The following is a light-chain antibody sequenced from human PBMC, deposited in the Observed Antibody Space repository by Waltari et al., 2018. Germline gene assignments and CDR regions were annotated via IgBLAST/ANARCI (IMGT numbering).Light chain of an antibody. Sequence: QSALTQPASVSGSPGQSITISCPGTSSCVGAYDSVSWYRQLPGKAPELMISDVSRRPSGISDRFSGSKSGDTASLTISGLQAEDEADYYCSSMISGGPLVFGSGTQVTVL. V-gene: IGLV2-14*03. CDR3: SSMISGGPLV. CDR2: DVS. J-gene: IGLJ1*01. CDR1: SSCVGAYDS.